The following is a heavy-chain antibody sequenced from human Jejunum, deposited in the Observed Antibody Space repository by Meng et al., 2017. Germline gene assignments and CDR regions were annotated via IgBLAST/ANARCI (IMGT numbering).Heavy chain of an antibody. CDR3: GRAPPYFYDSSDQLPGPY. J-gene: IGHJ4*02. Sequence: QIQLVPSGAEVKNPGALVGVSCKASGYTFTSYGISWVRQAPGQGPEWMGWISAKNGDTNYEERLQGRVTMTTDTSTTTAYMELRSLRSDDTAVYFCGRAPPYFYDSSDQLPGPYWAQGTLVTVSS. V-gene: IGHV1-18*01. D-gene: IGHD3-22*01. CDR1: GYTFTSYG. CDR2: ISAKNGDT.